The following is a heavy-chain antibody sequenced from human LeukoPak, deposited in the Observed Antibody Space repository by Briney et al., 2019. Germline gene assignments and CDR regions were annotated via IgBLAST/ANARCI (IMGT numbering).Heavy chain of an antibody. CDR1: GGSLSSSSYY. Sequence: PSETLPLTCTVSGGSLSSSSYYWGWIRQPPGKGLEWIGNIYYSGSTYYNPSLKSRVTISVDTSKNQFSLKLSSVTAADTAVFYCATYNSDYGWVDPWGQGTLVTVSS. J-gene: IGHJ5*02. V-gene: IGHV4-39*07. CDR3: ATYNSDYGWVDP. CDR2: IYYSGST. D-gene: IGHD3-16*01.